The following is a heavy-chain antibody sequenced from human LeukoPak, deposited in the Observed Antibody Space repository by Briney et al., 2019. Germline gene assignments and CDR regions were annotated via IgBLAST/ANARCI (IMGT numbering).Heavy chain of an antibody. CDR3: ASYDSSGYYYRRLPYYFDY. CDR1: GFTFSSHG. J-gene: IGHJ4*02. Sequence: GGSLRLSCAASGFTFSSHGMHWVRQAPGKGLEWVSAISGSGGSTYYADSVKGRFTISRDNSKNTLYLQMNSLRAEDTAVYYCASYDSSGYYYRRLPYYFDYWGQGTLVTVSS. D-gene: IGHD3-22*01. CDR2: ISGSGGST. V-gene: IGHV3-23*01.